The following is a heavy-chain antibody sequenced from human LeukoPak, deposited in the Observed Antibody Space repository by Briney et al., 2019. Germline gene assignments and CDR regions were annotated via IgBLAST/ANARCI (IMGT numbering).Heavy chain of an antibody. D-gene: IGHD3-16*01. Sequence: GGSLRLSCVVSGFTFSSNYMSWVRQAPGKGLEWVSVVYSGGSTYYADSVKGRFTISRDNSKNTLYLQMSGLRAEDTAVYYCARAVSGSSPSDYWGQGTLVTVSS. CDR3: ARAVSGSSPSDY. CDR1: GFTFSSNY. J-gene: IGHJ4*02. CDR2: VYSGGST. V-gene: IGHV3-53*01.